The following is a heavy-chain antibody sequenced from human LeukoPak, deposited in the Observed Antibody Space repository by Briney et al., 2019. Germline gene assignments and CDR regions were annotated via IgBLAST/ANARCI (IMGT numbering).Heavy chain of an antibody. V-gene: IGHV1-69*04. CDR1: GGTFSSYA. D-gene: IGHD2-15*01. CDR2: IIPIFGIA. J-gene: IGHJ3*02. CDR3: EVVAATGDAFDI. Sequence: ASVKVSCKASGGTFSSYAISWVRQAPGQGLEWMGRIIPIFGIANYAQKFQGRVTITADKSTSTAYMELSSLRSEDTAVYYCEVVAATGDAFDIWGQGTMVTVSS.